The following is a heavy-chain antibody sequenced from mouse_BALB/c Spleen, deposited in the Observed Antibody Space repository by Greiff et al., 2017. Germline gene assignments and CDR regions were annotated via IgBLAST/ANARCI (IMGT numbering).Heavy chain of an antibody. V-gene: IGHV5-6-4*01. CDR3: TRDDYYGYGFAY. D-gene: IGHD2-2*01. Sequence: EVKVVESGGGLVKPGGSLKLSCAASGFTFSSYTMSWVRQTPEKRLEWVATISSGGSYTYYPDSVKGRFTISRDNAKNTLYLQMSSLKSEDTAMYYCTRDDYYGYGFAYWGQGTLVTVSA. J-gene: IGHJ3*01. CDR1: GFTFSSYT. CDR2: ISSGGSYT.